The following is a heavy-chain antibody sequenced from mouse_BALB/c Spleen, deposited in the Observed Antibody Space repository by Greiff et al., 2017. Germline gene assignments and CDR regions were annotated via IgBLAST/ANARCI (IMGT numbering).Heavy chain of an antibody. CDR2: ISSGGST. CDR3: ARWYYGSNWFAY. D-gene: IGHD1-1*01. Sequence: EVNVVESGGGLVKPGGSLKLSCAASGFTFSSYAMSWVRQTPEKRLEWVASISSGGSTYYPDSVKGRFTISRDNARNILYLQMSSLRSEDTAMYYCARWYYGSNWFAYWGQGTLVTVSA. CDR1: GFTFSSYA. J-gene: IGHJ3*01. V-gene: IGHV5-6-5*01.